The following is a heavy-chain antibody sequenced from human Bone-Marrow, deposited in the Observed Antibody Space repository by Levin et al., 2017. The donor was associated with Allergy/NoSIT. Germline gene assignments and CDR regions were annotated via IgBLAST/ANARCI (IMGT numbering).Heavy chain of an antibody. Sequence: LRLSCTVSGGSISSGGYYWSWIRQHPGKGLEWIGYIYYSGSTYYNPSLKSRVTISVDTSKNQFSLKLSSVTAADTAVYYCARMSGQDWFDPWGQGTLVTVSS. CDR1: GGSISSGGYY. J-gene: IGHJ5*02. CDR3: ARMSGQDWFDP. V-gene: IGHV4-31*03. CDR2: IYYSGST. D-gene: IGHD3-3*01.